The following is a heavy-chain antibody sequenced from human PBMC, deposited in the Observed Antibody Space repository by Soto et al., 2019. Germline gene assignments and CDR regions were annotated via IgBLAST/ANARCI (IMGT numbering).Heavy chain of an antibody. CDR1: GGSISSYY. CDR3: ARNPCGGSGGSCYSGGYYYYYYGMDG. D-gene: IGHD2-15*01. Sequence: QVQLQESGPGLVKPSETLSLTCTVSGGSISSYYWSWIRQPPGKGLEWIGYIYYSGSTNYNPSLKSRVTISVDTSKNQFSLTLSSVTAADTAVYYCARNPCGGSGGSCYSGGYYYYYYGMDGWGQGTTVTVSS. V-gene: IGHV4-59*01. J-gene: IGHJ6*02. CDR2: IYYSGST.